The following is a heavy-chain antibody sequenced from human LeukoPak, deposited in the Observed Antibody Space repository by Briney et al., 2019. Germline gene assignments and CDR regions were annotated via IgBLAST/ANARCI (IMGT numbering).Heavy chain of an antibody. CDR3: ATPATTSGAGDDAFDI. D-gene: IGHD3-10*01. CDR1: GFTVSSNY. Sequence: GGSLRLSCAASGFTVSSNYMSWVRQAPGKGLEWVSVIYSGGSTYYSDYVKSRFTISRDNSKNALYLQMNSLRAKDTAVYYCATPATTSGAGDDAFDIWGQGTMVAVSS. CDR2: IYSGGST. V-gene: IGHV3-66*01. J-gene: IGHJ3*02.